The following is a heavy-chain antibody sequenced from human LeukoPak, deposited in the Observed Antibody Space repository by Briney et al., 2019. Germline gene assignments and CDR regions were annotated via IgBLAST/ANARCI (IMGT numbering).Heavy chain of an antibody. CDR2: TSGSGGST. CDR1: GFTFSSYA. V-gene: IGHV3-23*01. D-gene: IGHD4-17*01. Sequence: GGSLRLSRAASGFTFSSYAMTWVRQAPGKGLEWVSLTSGSGGSTYYADSVKGRFTISRDNSKNTLFLQMNSLRAEDTAVYYCAKADGFYGDYVDYWGQGTLVTVSS. J-gene: IGHJ4*02. CDR3: AKADGFYGDYVDY.